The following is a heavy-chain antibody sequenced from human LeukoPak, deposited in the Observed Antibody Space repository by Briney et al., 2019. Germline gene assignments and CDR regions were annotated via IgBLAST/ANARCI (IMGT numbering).Heavy chain of an antibody. V-gene: IGHV3-23*01. Sequence: GGSLRLSCAASGFTFSSYGMSWVRQAPGKGLEWVSGISDSGGSIYYADSVKGRFTISRDNAKNSLYLQMNSLRAEDTAVYYCARVTIFGVGDWGQGTLVTVSS. J-gene: IGHJ4*02. CDR2: ISDSGGSI. CDR1: GFTFSSYG. D-gene: IGHD3-3*01. CDR3: ARVTIFGVGD.